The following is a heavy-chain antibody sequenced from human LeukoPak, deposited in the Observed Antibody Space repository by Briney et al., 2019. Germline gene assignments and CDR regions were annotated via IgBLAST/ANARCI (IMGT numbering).Heavy chain of an antibody. CDR2: IWYDGGNK. J-gene: IGHJ4*02. CDR1: GFTFSSYG. D-gene: IGHD5-24*01. V-gene: IGHV3-33*01. CDR3: ARDGYKDNAADY. Sequence: GGSLRLSCAASGFTFSSYGMHWVRQAPGKGLEWVAVIWYDGGNKYYADSVKGRFTISRDNSKNTLYLQMNSLRAEDTAVYYCARDGYKDNAADYWGQGTLVTVSS.